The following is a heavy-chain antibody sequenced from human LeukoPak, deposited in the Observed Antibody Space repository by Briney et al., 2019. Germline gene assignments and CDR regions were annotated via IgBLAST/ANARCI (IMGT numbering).Heavy chain of an antibody. CDR1: GFTFSSYE. D-gene: IGHD3-22*01. CDR3: ATRTTDWCYDSSGYYGEDY. CDR2: ISSSGSTI. J-gene: IGHJ4*02. Sequence: PGGSLRLSCAASGFTFSSYEMNWVRRAPGKGLEWVSYISSSGSTIYYADSVKGRFTISRDNAKNSLYLQMNSLRAEDTAVYYCATRTTDWCYDSSGYYGEDYWGQGTLATVSS. V-gene: IGHV3-48*03.